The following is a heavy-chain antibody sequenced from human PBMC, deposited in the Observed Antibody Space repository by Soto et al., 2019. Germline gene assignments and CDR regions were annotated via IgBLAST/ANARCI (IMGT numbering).Heavy chain of an antibody. J-gene: IGHJ6*02. CDR2: ISYDGSNK. V-gene: IGHV3-30-3*01. CDR3: ARALDLELTTANYYYYGMDV. CDR1: GFTFSSYA. D-gene: IGHD1-7*01. Sequence: PGGSLRLSCAASGFTFSSYAMHWVRQAPGKGLEWVAVISYDGSNKYYADSVKGRFTISRDNSKNTLYLQMNSLRAEDTAVYYCARALDLELTTANYYYYGMDVWGQGTTVTVLL.